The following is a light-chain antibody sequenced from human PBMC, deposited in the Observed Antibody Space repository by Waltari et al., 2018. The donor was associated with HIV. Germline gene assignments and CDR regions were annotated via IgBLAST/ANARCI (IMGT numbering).Light chain of an antibody. CDR3: QVWDSTSVI. J-gene: IGLJ2*01. CDR1: NVGSKN. CDR2: RNS. Sequence: SYELTQPLSVSVALGQTARINCGGNNVGSKNVHWYQQKPGQAPVLVIYRNSNRPSGIPERFSGSNSGNTATLTISRAQAGDEADYYCQVWDSTSVIFGGVTKLTVL. V-gene: IGLV3-9*01.